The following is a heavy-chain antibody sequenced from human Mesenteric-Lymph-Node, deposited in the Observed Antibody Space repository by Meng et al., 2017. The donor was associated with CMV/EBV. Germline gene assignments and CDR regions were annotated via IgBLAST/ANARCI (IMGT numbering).Heavy chain of an antibody. CDR3: ARHKPVVVVMRGHAFDF. D-gene: IGHD3-22*01. CDR1: GFTFSSYG. Sequence: GESLKISCAASGFTFSSYGMNWVRQAPGKGLEWVSHVSSTGVATYYADSVKGRFTISRDNAKNSLYLQMNSLRAEDTAVYYCARHKPVVVVMRGHAFDFWGQGTMVTVSS. V-gene: IGHV3-48*04. J-gene: IGHJ3*01. CDR2: VSSTGVAT.